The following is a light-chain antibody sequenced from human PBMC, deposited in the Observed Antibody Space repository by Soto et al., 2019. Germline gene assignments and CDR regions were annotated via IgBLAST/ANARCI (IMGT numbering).Light chain of an antibody. J-gene: IGLJ1*01. Sequence: QSVLTQPPSVSEAPGQRVTISCTGSSSNIGAGYEAHWYQQVPGTAPKLLIYENNNRPSGVPDRFSGSKSGTSASLAITGLQGEDEAEYYCQSYDSRLSGYVFGTGTKVTVL. CDR3: QSYDSRLSGYV. CDR1: SSNIGAGYE. CDR2: ENN. V-gene: IGLV1-40*01.